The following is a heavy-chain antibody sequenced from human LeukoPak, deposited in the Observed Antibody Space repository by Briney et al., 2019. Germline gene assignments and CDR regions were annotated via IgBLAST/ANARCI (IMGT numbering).Heavy chain of an antibody. CDR3: ARDTWSSGWYPARYYYGMDV. D-gene: IGHD6-19*01. Sequence: GGSLRLSCAASGFTFSSYWMHWVRQAPGKGLVWVSRINSDGSSTSYADSVKGRFTISRDNAKNTLYLQMNSLRAEDTAVYYGARDTWSSGWYPARYYYGMDVWGQGTTVTVSS. CDR1: GFTFSSYW. V-gene: IGHV3-74*01. CDR2: INSDGSST. J-gene: IGHJ6*02.